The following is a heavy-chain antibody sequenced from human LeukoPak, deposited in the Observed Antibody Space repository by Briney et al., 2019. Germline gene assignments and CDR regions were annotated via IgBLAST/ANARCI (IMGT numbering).Heavy chain of an antibody. D-gene: IGHD2-15*01. Sequence: PSETLSLTCTVSGGSISSYYWSWIRPPPGKGLEWIGYISYSGGTNYNPSLKSRVTMSVDTSKNQFSLKLTSVTAADTAFYYCARAKGYCTGDSCYGSYWYFDLWGRGTMVTVSS. CDR3: ARAKGYCTGDSCYGSYWYFDL. CDR1: GGSISSYY. V-gene: IGHV4-59*01. J-gene: IGHJ2*01. CDR2: ISYSGGT.